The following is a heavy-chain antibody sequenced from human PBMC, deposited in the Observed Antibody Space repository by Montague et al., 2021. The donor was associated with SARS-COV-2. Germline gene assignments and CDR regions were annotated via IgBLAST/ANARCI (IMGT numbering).Heavy chain of an antibody. V-gene: IGHV2-5*02. Sequence: PALVKPTQTLTLTCSFSGFSLSTGRVGVGWIRQPPGKALEWLALIYWDDDKRYSPSLKSRLTITKDTSKNQVVLTMTNMDPVDTATYYCAHRKVLLGNPYLDYWGQGTLVTGSS. CDR3: AHRKVLLGNPYLDY. D-gene: IGHD7-27*01. CDR1: GFSLSTGRVG. CDR2: IYWDDDK. J-gene: IGHJ4*02.